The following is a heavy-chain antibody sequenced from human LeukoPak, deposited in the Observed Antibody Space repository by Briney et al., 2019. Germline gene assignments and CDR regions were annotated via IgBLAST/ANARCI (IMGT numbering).Heavy chain of an antibody. Sequence: ASVKVSCKASGGTFSSYTMSWVRQAPGQGLEWMGRIIPILAITNYAQKFQGRVTITADKSTSTAYMELSSLKSEDTAVYYCARGGGNVWGSYRFWGQGTLVTVSS. CDR1: GGTFSSYT. CDR3: ARGGGNVWGSYRF. V-gene: IGHV1-69*02. D-gene: IGHD3-16*02. J-gene: IGHJ4*02. CDR2: IIPILAIT.